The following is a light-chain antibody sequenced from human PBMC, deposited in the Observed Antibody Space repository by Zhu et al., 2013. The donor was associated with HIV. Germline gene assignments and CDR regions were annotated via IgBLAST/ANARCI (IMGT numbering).Light chain of an antibody. CDR3: QQYNKWPAS. CDR2: DAS. J-gene: IGKJ4*01. Sequence: VLTQSPATLSLSPGERATLSCRASQSVRNNLAWYQQRPGQAPRLLIFDASNRATGIPVRFSGTGSGTEFTLTISSLQSEDLAVYYCQQYNKWPASFGGGTKVEI. CDR1: QSVRNN. V-gene: IGKV3D-15*01.